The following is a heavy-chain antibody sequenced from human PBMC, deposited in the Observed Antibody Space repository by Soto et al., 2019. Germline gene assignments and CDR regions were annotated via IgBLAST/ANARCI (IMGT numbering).Heavy chain of an antibody. J-gene: IGHJ4*02. CDR1: GFIFSNYG. V-gene: IGHV3-23*01. CDR3: AKNYYFDQ. CDR2: ISDAGET. Sequence: PGGSLRLSCAASGFIFSNYGMSWVRQAPGKGLEWVSAISDAGETFHADSVRGRFTISRDTSKDTLYLQMDSLRAEDTAMYYCAKNYYFDQWGQGTLVTVSS. D-gene: IGHD3-10*01.